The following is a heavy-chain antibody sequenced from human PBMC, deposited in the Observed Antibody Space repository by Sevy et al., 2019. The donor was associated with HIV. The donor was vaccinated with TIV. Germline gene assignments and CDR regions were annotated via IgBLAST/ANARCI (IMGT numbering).Heavy chain of an antibody. D-gene: IGHD4-17*01. Sequence: SETLSLTCAVSGYSISSFYYWGWIRQPPGKGLEWVGSIYHSGSTNYNPSLMSRVTISVDTSKNQFSLKLSSLTAADTAVYYCARHVYGHDGDYSIDYWGRGTLVTVSS. CDR2: IYHSGST. CDR1: GYSISSFYY. V-gene: IGHV4-38-2*01. J-gene: IGHJ4*02. CDR3: ARHVYGHDGDYSIDY.